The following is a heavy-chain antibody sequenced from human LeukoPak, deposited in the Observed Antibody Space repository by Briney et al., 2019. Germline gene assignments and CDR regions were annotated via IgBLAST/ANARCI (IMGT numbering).Heavy chain of an antibody. CDR2: IYPGDSDS. J-gene: IGHJ4*02. D-gene: IGHD3-10*01. CDR1: GFSFTNYW. V-gene: IGHV5-51*01. CDR3: ASPHGSGSYYNPKL. Sequence: GESLKISCKASGFSFTNYWIGWVRQMPGKGLEWMGIIYPGDSDSRYSPSFQGQVTISADRSISTTYLQWSSLKASDTAMYYCASPHGSGSYYNPKLWGQGTLVTASS.